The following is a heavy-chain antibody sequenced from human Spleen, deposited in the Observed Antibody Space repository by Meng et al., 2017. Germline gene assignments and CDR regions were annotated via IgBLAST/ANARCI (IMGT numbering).Heavy chain of an antibody. J-gene: IGHJ5*02. CDR1: GISVGNKY. V-gene: IGHV3-66*01. Sequence: EVQLVNSGGGLVQPGGSLRLSCAASGISVGNKYMSWVRQAPGKGLEWVSLINSGGRTYYADSVKGRFFISRDESKNTVYLQMNNLKSDDTAVYYCSDFGAAALAPWGQGTLVTVSS. CDR3: SDFGAAALAP. D-gene: IGHD6-13*01. CDR2: INSGGRT.